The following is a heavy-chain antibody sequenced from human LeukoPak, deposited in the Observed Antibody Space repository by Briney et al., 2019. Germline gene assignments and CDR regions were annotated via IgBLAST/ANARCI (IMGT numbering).Heavy chain of an antibody. CDR2: ISAYNGNT. V-gene: IGHV1-18*01. CDR1: GYTFTSYG. Sequence: ASVKVSCKASGYTFTSYGISWVRQAPGQGLEWMGWISAYNGNTNYAQKLQGRVTMTTDTSTSTAYMELRSLRSDDTAVYYCARETPRAYYDSSGYLAFDIWGQGTMVTVSS. CDR3: ARETPRAYYDSSGYLAFDI. J-gene: IGHJ3*02. D-gene: IGHD3-22*01.